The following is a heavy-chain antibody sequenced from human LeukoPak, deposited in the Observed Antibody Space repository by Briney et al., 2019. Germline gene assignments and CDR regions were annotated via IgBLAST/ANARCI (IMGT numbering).Heavy chain of an antibody. CDR1: GFTFSSYS. J-gene: IGHJ4*02. D-gene: IGHD6-19*01. CDR3: ARDRSGWSFDY. V-gene: IGHV3-48*04. Sequence: GGPLRLSCAASGFTFSSYSMNWVRQAPGKGLEWVSYISSSSSTIYYADSVKGRFTISRDNAKNSLYLQMNSLRAEDTAVYYCARDRSGWSFDYWGQGTLVTVSS. CDR2: ISSSSSTI.